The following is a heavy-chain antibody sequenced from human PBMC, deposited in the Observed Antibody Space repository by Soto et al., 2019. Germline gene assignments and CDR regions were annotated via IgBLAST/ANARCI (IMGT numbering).Heavy chain of an antibody. V-gene: IGHV4-34*01. CDR1: GGSFSGYY. Sequence: SETLSLTCAVYGGSFSGYYWSWIRQPPGKGLEWIGEINHSGSTNYNPSLKSRVTISVDTSKNQFSLKLSSVTAADTAVYYCARGSVVVPAAMANWFDPWGQGTLVTVSS. CDR2: INHSGST. J-gene: IGHJ5*02. D-gene: IGHD2-2*01. CDR3: ARGSVVVPAAMANWFDP.